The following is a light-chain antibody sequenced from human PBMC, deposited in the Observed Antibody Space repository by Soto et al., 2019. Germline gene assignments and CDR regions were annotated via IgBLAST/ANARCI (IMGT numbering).Light chain of an antibody. CDR3: QQASYFPFT. CDR1: QSVSYW. CDR2: SAS. V-gene: IGKV1-12*01. J-gene: IGKJ3*01. Sequence: DIQMTQSPSFVSASVGDRVTITCRASQSVSYWLAWYQQRPGKAPKLLIHSASTLRSGVPARFSGSGSGTEFTLTIASLQPEDDATYYCQQASYFPFTFGPGTKVAI.